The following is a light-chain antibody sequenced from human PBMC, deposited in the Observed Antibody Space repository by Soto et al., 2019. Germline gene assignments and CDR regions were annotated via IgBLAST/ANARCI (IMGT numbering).Light chain of an antibody. CDR2: DAS. J-gene: IGKJ4*01. Sequence: QSPETLSISPGERATLSCRASQSVGSYLAWYQHKPGQAPRLLISDASNRATGIPARFSGSGSETDFTLTTSSLEPEDSAVYYCQQRSNWLSLTFGGGTKVDIK. V-gene: IGKV3-11*01. CDR1: QSVGSY. CDR3: QQRSNWLSLT.